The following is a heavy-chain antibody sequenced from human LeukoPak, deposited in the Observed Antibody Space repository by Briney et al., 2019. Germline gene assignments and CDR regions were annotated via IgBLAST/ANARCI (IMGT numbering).Heavy chain of an antibody. CDR3: AKRPSDYGDYVTYFDY. CDR2: ISDDGRRK. Sequence: GGSLRLSCAASGFSFISYGMHWVRQAPGKGLEWVGVISDDGRRKDYADSVRGRFTISRDNSKDTLYLQMNSLRAEDTAVCYCAKRPSDYGDYVTYFDYWGQGTLVTVSS. J-gene: IGHJ4*02. V-gene: IGHV3-30*18. D-gene: IGHD4-17*01. CDR1: GFSFISYG.